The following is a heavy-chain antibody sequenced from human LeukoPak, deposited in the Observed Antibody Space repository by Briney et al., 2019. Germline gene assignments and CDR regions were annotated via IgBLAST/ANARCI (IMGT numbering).Heavy chain of an antibody. Sequence: PGGSLRLSCAASGFAFSSYWMSWVRQAPGKGLEWVANIEKGGSDKYYVDSVKGRFTISRDNAKDSVYLQMDSLRAEDSAVYYCARSLWPEDYWGQGTLVTVSS. D-gene: IGHD2-21*01. J-gene: IGHJ4*02. V-gene: IGHV3-7*01. CDR2: IEKGGSDK. CDR3: ARSLWPEDY. CDR1: GFAFSSYW.